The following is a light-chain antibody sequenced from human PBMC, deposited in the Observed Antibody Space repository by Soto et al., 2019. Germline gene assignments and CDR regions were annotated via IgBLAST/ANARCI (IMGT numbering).Light chain of an antibody. Sequence: DIKMTQSPSSLSASVGDRVTITCRASQSIGRYLNWYQQKPGKAPKLLIYGVSSLQSGVPSRFSGSGSGTDFTLTITSLQHEDFATYYCQQSNNPPRTFGQGNKVDI. CDR2: GVS. CDR3: QQSNNPPRT. V-gene: IGKV1-39*01. CDR1: QSIGRY. J-gene: IGKJ2*01.